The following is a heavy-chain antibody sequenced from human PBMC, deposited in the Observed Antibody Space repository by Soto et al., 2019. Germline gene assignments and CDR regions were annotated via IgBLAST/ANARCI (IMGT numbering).Heavy chain of an antibody. J-gene: IGHJ4*02. CDR2: IYHSGSS. V-gene: IGHV4-30-2*01. CDR3: AGGAAADYFDY. CDR1: GGSISSGGYS. Sequence: NPSETLSLTCAVSGGSISSGGYSWSWIRQPPGKGLEWIGYIYHSGSSYYNPSLKSRVTMSVDKSKNQFSLRLTSVTAADTAVYYCAGGAAADYFDYWGQGTLVTVSS. D-gene: IGHD6-13*01.